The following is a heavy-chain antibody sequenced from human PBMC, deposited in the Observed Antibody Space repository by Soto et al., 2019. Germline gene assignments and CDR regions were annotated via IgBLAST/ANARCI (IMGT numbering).Heavy chain of an antibody. Sequence: XTLSLPCAVSGGSISSSNWWSWVLQPPGKGLEWIGEIYHSGRTNYNPSLKSRVTISVDKSKNHFSLKVSSVTAADKAVYYCARAGRELCTFDYWGQGILVTVSS. CDR2: IYHSGRT. CDR3: ARAGRELCTFDY. J-gene: IGHJ4*02. D-gene: IGHD3-16*01. CDR1: GGSISSSNW. V-gene: IGHV4-4*02.